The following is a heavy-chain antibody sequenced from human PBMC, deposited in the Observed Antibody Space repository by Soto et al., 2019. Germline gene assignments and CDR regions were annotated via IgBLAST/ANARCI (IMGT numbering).Heavy chain of an antibody. V-gene: IGHV3-21*01. D-gene: IGHD2-2*01. CDR3: ARYQIVVVPGGAQYCYYGMDV. CDR1: GFTFSSYS. CDR2: ISSSSSYI. J-gene: IGHJ6*02. Sequence: GGSLRLSCAASGFTFSSYSMNWVRQATGRGLEWVSSISSSSSYISYADSVKGRFTISRDNAKNSLYLQMNSLRAEDTAVYYCARYQIVVVPGGAQYCYYGMDVWGQGTTVTVSS.